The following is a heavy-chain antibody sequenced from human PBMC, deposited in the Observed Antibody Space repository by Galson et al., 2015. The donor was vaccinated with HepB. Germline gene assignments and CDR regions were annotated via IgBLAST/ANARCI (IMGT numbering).Heavy chain of an antibody. CDR2: IDPSDSYT. CDR3: ARRSYSSSSGFAFDI. V-gene: IGHV5-10-1*01. D-gene: IGHD6-13*01. Sequence: QSGAEVKKPGESLRISCKGSGYSFTSNWITWVRQMPGKGLEWMGRIDPSDSYTKYSPSFQGHVTISVDKSITTAYLQWSSLKASDTAIYYCARRSYSSSSGFAFDIWGQGTMVTVSS. CDR1: GYSFTSNW. J-gene: IGHJ3*02.